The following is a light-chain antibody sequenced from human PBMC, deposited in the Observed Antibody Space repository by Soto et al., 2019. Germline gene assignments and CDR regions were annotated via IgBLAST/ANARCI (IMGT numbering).Light chain of an antibody. V-gene: IGLV1-44*01. J-gene: IGLJ2*01. CDR2: SND. CDR3: AAWDDSLNAVV. Sequence: QSVLTQPPSASGTPGQRVSISCFGSSSDIGSNTVNWYQHLPGTAPKLLIYSNDQRPSGVPDRFSGSKSGTSASLAISGLQSEDEADYYCAAWDDSLNAVVFGGGPKLTVL. CDR1: SSDIGSNT.